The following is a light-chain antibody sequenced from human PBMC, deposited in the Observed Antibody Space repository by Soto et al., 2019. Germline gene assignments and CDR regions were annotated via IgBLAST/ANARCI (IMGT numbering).Light chain of an antibody. Sequence: QSVLTQPPSASGTPGQRVTISCSGSSSNIGINTVNWYQQLPGTAPKLLMYNNNQRPSGVPDRFSGSKSGTSASLAISGLQSEDEADYHCAAWDDSLNGVVFGGGTKLTVL. V-gene: IGLV1-44*01. CDR1: SSNIGINT. CDR3: AAWDDSLNGVV. CDR2: NNN. J-gene: IGLJ2*01.